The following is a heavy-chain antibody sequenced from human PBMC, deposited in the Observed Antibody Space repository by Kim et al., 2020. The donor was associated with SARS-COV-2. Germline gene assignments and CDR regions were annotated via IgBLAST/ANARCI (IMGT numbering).Heavy chain of an antibody. V-gene: IGHV1-18*01. CDR3: ARDRGAFDI. J-gene: IGHJ3*02. Sequence: GNTNYAQKLQGRVTMTTDTYTSTAYMELRSLRSDDTAVYYCARDRGAFDIWGQGTMVTVSS. CDR2: GNT.